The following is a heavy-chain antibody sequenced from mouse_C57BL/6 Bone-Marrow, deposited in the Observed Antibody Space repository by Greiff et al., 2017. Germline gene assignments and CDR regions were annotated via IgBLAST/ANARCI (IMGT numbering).Heavy chain of an antibody. J-gene: IGHJ4*01. CDR3: ARRGLYARDY. Sequence: EVNVVESGGDLVKPGGSLKLSCAASGFTFSSYGMSWVRQTPDKRLEWVATISSGGSYTYYPDSVKGRFTISRGNAKNTLYLQMSSLKSEDTAMYYCARRGLYARDYWGQGTSVTVSS. CDR2: ISSGGSYT. CDR1: GFTFSSYG. V-gene: IGHV5-6*02.